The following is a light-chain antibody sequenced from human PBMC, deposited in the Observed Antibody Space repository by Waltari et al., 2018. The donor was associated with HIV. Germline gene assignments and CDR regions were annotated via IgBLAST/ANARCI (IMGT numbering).Light chain of an antibody. Sequence: ELVLTPSPGTLSLSPGERATLSCRPSQSVSSSYLAWYQQKPGQAPRLLIYAASSRATGIPDRFSGSGSGSATEFTLSISRLEPEDFAVYYCQHYGNSRLSFGGGTKVEIK. CDR3: QHYGNSRLS. CDR2: AAS. J-gene: IGKJ4*01. CDR1: QSVSSSY. V-gene: IGKV3-20*01.